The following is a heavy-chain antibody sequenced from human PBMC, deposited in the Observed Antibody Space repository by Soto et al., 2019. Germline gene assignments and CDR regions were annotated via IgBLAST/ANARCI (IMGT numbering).Heavy chain of an antibody. CDR1: GGTFSRYA. V-gene: IGHV1-69*13. Sequence: SVKVSCKASGGTFSRYAISWVRQAPGQGLEWMGGIIPMFGTANYAQKFQGRVTITAVESTSTAYMELSSLRSEDTAVYYCARQFDYESSGYYYPYWGQGTPVTV. J-gene: IGHJ4*02. CDR2: IIPMFGTA. D-gene: IGHD3-22*01. CDR3: ARQFDYESSGYYYPY.